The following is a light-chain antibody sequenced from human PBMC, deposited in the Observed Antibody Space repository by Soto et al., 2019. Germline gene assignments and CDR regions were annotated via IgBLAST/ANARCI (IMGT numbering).Light chain of an antibody. V-gene: IGKV3-20*01. CDR3: QQYGSSPET. J-gene: IGKJ1*01. CDR1: QSVSSSY. Sequence: EIGLKQSPGTLSFSPGERATLSCRASQSVSSSYLAWYQQKPGQAPRLLIYGASSRATGIPDRFSGSGSGTDFTLTISRLEPEDFAVYYCQQYGSSPETFGQGTKV. CDR2: GAS.